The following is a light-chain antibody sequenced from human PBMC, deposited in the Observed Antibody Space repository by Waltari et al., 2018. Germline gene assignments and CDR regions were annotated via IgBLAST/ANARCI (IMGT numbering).Light chain of an antibody. J-gene: IGLJ1*01. CDR2: DVY. V-gene: IGLV2-14*03. CDR3: SSYTTTNTPHYV. Sequence: QSALTQPASVSGSPGQSITLSCTGSSSDIGGYHYVSWYQQHPGKAPKLIIFDVYNRPAGVSGRFSGSTSGATASLTISGLQAEDEADDYCSSYTTTNTPHYVFGSGTRVTVL. CDR1: SSDIGGYHY.